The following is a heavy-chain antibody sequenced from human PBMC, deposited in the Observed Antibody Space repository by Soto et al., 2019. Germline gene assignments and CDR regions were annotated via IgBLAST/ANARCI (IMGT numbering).Heavy chain of an antibody. CDR3: VRDAPSHQSIFDL. J-gene: IGHJ4*02. D-gene: IGHD2-2*01. CDR1: EYSFGDYY. V-gene: IGHV1-2*02. CDR2: INLNDGGT. Sequence: GASVQVSCKTSEYSFGDYYLHWVRQAPEQGLEWMGWINLNDGGTNSPRKFQGRLTMTRDKSITTVYMELSRLRSDDPAVYFCVRDAPSHQSIFDLWGPGTLVTVPQ.